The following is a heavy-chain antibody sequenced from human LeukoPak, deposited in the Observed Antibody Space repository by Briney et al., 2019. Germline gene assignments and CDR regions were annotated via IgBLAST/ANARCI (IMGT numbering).Heavy chain of an antibody. CDR3: ARETDGYNLY. D-gene: IGHD5-24*01. Sequence: PGGSLRLSCAASGFTFSSYSMNWVRQAPGKGLEWVSSISSSSSYIYYADSVTGRITISRDNAKNSLYLQMNSLRAEDTAVYYCARETDGYNLYWGQGTLVTVSS. CDR2: ISSSSSYI. CDR1: GFTFSSYS. J-gene: IGHJ4*02. V-gene: IGHV3-21*01.